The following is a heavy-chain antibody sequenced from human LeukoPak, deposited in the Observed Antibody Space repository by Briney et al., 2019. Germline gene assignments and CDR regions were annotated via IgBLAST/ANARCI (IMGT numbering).Heavy chain of an antibody. CDR2: IYYSGST. CDR1: GGSISSYY. Sequence: SETLSLTCTVSGGSISSYYWSWIRQPPGKGLEWIGYIYYSGSTNYNPSLKSRVTISVDTSKNQFSLKLSSVTAADTAVYYCGGSYYSGLRYYYDMDVWGQGTTVTVSS. D-gene: IGHD1-26*01. V-gene: IGHV4-59*01. J-gene: IGHJ6*02. CDR3: GGSYYSGLRYYYDMDV.